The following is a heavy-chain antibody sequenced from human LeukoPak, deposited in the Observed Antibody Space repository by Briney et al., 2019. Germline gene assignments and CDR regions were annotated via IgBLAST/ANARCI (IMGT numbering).Heavy chain of an antibody. D-gene: IGHD2-2*01. CDR3: ARRVGYCSSTSCPPAYYYGMDV. Sequence: SETLSLTCTVSGGSISSSSYYWGWIRQPPGKGLEWIGSIYYSGSTYYNPSLKSRVTISVDTSKNQFSLKLSSVTAADTAVYYCARRVGYCSSTSCPPAYYYGMDVWGQGTTVTVSS. CDR1: GGSISSSSYY. J-gene: IGHJ6*02. V-gene: IGHV4-39*07. CDR2: IYYSGST.